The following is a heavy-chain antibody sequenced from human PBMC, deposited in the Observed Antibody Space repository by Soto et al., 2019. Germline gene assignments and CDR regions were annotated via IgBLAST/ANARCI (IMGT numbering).Heavy chain of an antibody. J-gene: IGHJ5*02. V-gene: IGHV4-30-4*01. Sequence: SETLSLTCTVSGGSISSGDYYWSWIRQPPGKGLEWIGYIYYSGSTYYNPSLKSRVTISVDTSKNQFSLKLSSVTAADTAVYCCARDGAEMASIGWFDPWGQGTLVTVSS. CDR2: IYYSGST. D-gene: IGHD3-10*01. CDR3: ARDGAEMASIGWFDP. CDR1: GGSISSGDYY.